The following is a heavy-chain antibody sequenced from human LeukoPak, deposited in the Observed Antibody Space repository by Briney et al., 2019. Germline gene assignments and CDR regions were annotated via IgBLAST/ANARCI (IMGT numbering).Heavy chain of an antibody. J-gene: IGHJ5*01. V-gene: IGHV3-30*18. D-gene: IGHD2-15*01. CDR3: AKGDRQLPYSPADS. CDR2: ISYDGSNK. Sequence: GRSLRLSCAASGFTFSSYGMHWVRQAPGKGLEWVAVISYDGSNKYYADSVKGRFTISRDNSKNTLYLQMNSLRAEDTAVHYCAKGDRQLPYSPADSWGQGTLVTVSS. CDR1: GFTFSSYG.